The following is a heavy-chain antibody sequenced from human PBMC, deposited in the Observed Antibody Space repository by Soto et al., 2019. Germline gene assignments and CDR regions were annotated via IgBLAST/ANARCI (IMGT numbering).Heavy chain of an antibody. V-gene: IGHV3-23*01. J-gene: IGHJ4*02. D-gene: IGHD2-15*01. CDR1: GFTFITYA. Sequence: PGGSLRLSCAGTGFTFITYAMNWVRQAPGKGLEWVSAISGSGGSTYYADSVKGRFTISRDNSKNTLYLQMNSLRAEDTAVYYCAKDLYCSGGSCFSYYFDYWGQGTLVTVSS. CDR3: AKDLYCSGGSCFSYYFDY. CDR2: ISGSGGST.